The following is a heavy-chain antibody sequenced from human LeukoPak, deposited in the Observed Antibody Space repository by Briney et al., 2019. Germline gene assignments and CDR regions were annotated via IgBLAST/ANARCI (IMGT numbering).Heavy chain of an antibody. J-gene: IGHJ4*02. V-gene: IGHV3-30*03. CDR1: GFTFSSYG. Sequence: QPGGSLRLSCAASGFTFSSYGMHWVRQAPGKGLEWVAVISYDGSNKYYADSVKGRFTISRDNSKNTLYLQMNSLRAEDTAVYYCAIKRGYTYGIEDYWGQGTLVTVSS. D-gene: IGHD5-18*01. CDR2: ISYDGSNK. CDR3: AIKRGYTYGIEDY.